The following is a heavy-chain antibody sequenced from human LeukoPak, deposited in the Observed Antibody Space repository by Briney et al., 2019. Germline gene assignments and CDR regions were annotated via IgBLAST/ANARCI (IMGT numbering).Heavy chain of an antibody. D-gene: IGHD6-6*01. CDR1: GFTFSSYG. CDR2: IRYDGSNK. V-gene: IGHV3-30*02. Sequence: AGGSLRLSCAASGFTFSSYGVHWVRQAPGKGLEWVAFIRYDGSNKYYADSVKGRFTISRDNSKNTLYLQMNSLRAEDTAVYYCAKDRIAARRLLDYWGQGTLVTVSS. CDR3: AKDRIAARRLLDY. J-gene: IGHJ4*02.